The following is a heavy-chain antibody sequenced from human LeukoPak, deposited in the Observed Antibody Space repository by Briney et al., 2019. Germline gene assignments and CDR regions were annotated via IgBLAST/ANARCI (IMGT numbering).Heavy chain of an antibody. D-gene: IGHD3-10*01. CDR2: IKPDGGEK. J-gene: IGHJ4*02. CDR3: AREAGGSRY. Sequence: PGESLRLSCAASGFTFSNSWMTWVRQAPGKGLEWVANIKPDGGEKYYVDSVKGRFTISRDNAKNSLYLQMNSLRAEETALYYCAREAGGSRYWGQGTLVTVSS. V-gene: IGHV3-7*01. CDR1: GFTFSNSW.